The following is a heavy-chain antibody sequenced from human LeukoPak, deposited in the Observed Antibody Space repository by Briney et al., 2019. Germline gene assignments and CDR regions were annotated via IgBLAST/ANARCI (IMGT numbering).Heavy chain of an antibody. Sequence: PGGSLRLSCAASGFTVDDYAMHWVRQAPGKGLEWVSLIIGDGGRTYYTDSVRGRFTISRDNSNNSLYLQMNSLITEDTALYFCVKDRRRGYTYGLDYWGQGTLVTVSS. D-gene: IGHD5-18*01. CDR1: GFTVDDYA. V-gene: IGHV3-43*02. CDR2: IIGDGGRT. CDR3: VKDRRRGYTYGLDY. J-gene: IGHJ4*02.